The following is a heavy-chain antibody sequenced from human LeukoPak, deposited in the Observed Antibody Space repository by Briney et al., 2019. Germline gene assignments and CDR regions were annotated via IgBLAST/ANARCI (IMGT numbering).Heavy chain of an antibody. D-gene: IGHD3-22*01. V-gene: IGHV4-30-4*07. CDR3: ARVTKGISYDDNSGYAFDI. CDR1: GGSIRSGGYS. CDR2: IYYSGST. J-gene: IGHJ3*02. Sequence: PSETLSLTCAVSGGSIRSGGYSWSWIRQPPGKGLEWIGYIYYSGSTYYNASLKSRVTISVDTSKNQFSLKLSSVTAADTAMYYCARVTKGISYDDNSGYAFDIWGQGTMVTVSS.